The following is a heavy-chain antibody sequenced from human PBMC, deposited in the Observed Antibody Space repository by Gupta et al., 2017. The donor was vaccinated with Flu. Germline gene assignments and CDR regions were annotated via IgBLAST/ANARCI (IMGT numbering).Heavy chain of an antibody. CDR1: GDSISRGGLY. CDR2: IYYRGIS. CDR3: ATERKGNPYYFDY. V-gene: IGHV4-31*03. J-gene: IGHJ4*02. Sequence: QVQLQESGPGLVKPSQTLSLTCTVSGDSISRGGLYWTWIRQHPGKDLEWIGYIYYRGISNYNPSLKSRVSISVDASKNQFSLDLRSVTAADTAVYYCATERKGNPYYFDYWGQGIPVTVSS.